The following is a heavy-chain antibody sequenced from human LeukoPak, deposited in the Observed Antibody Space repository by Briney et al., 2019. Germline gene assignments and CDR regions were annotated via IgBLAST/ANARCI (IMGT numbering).Heavy chain of an antibody. Sequence: ASVKVSCKASGYTFTSYYIHWVRQAPGQGPEWMGVIDPSGGSTSYAQKFQGRVTMTRDTSTSTVYMELSSLRSGDTAVYYCARRPPSDYYFDSWGLGTLVTVSS. D-gene: IGHD2-21*02. CDR2: IDPSGGST. J-gene: IGHJ4*02. CDR3: ARRPPSDYYFDS. CDR1: GYTFTSYY. V-gene: IGHV1-46*01.